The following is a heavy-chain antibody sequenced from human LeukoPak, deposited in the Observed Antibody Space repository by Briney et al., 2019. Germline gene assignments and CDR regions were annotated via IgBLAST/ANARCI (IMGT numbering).Heavy chain of an antibody. J-gene: IGHJ4*02. CDR3: AKAPLARCSGARCYFFDS. D-gene: IGHD2-2*01. V-gene: IGHV3-23*01. Sequence: GGSLRLSCAASGFTFANYAMNWVRQPPGKCLEWVSSVTGDGRDTYHADSVKGRFTISRDNFKNTVYLQMNSLRVDDTATYYCAKAPLARCSGARCYFFDSWGQGTLATVSS. CDR2: VTGDGRDT. CDR1: GFTFANYA.